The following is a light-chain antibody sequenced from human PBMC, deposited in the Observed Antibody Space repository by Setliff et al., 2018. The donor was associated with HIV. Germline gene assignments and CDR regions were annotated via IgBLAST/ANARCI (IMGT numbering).Light chain of an antibody. CDR3: SSYTTSTPLYV. J-gene: IGLJ1*01. V-gene: IGLV2-14*01. Sequence: SALTQPASVSGSPGQSITISCTGSSSDVGGYNYVSWYQQHPGNAPKLIIYDVTKRPSGVSNRFSGSKSGNTASLTISGLQAEDEADYYCSSYTTSTPLYVFGTGTKVTVL. CDR2: DVT. CDR1: SSDVGGYNY.